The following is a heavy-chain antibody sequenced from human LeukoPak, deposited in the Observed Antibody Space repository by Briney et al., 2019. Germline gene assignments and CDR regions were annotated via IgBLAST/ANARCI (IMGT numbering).Heavy chain of an antibody. CDR2: INPSGGST. CDR1: GYTFTSYY. Sequence: ASVKVSCKASGYTFTSYYVNWVRQAPGQGLEWMGKINPSGGSTNYAPKFQGRVTMTRDTSTSTAYMELSRLRSDDTAVYYCARLESGDKYYFDYWGQGTLVTVSS. CDR3: ARLESGDKYYFDY. J-gene: IGHJ4*02. D-gene: IGHD3-10*01. V-gene: IGHV1-46*01.